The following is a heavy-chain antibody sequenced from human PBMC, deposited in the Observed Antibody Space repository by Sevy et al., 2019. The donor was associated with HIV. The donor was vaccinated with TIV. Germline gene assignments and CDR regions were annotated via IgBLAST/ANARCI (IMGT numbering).Heavy chain of an antibody. J-gene: IGHJ4*02. D-gene: IGHD2-21*01. Sequence: GGSLRLSCTASGFTFGDYTMNWVRQAPGKGLEWVAFLKNKASGGTVDHAASVKGRFTISRDDSKSIVYLQMNDLKTEDIAVYYCTRWKGLQSIFDFWGQGVLVTVSS. CDR3: TRWKGLQSIFDF. CDR2: LKNKASGGTV. V-gene: IGHV3-49*04. CDR1: GFTFGDYT.